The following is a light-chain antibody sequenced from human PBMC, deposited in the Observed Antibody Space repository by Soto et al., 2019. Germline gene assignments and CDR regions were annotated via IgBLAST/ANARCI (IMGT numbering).Light chain of an antibody. Sequence: QSVLTQSPSASGTPGQRVTISCSGSSSNIGSNTVNWYQQLPGTAPKLLIYRNDQRPSGVPDRFSGSKSGTSASLAISGLQSEDEAEYYCAAWHDSLNGYVFGTGTKLTVL. J-gene: IGLJ1*01. V-gene: IGLV1-44*01. CDR1: SSNIGSNT. CDR2: RND. CDR3: AAWHDSLNGYV.